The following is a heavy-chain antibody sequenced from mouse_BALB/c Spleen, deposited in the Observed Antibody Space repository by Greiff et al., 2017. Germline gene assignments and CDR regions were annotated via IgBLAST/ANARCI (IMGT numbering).Heavy chain of an antibody. CDR2: IDPANGNT. Sequence: VQLKESGAELVKPGASVKLSCTASGFNIKDTYMHWVKQRPEQGLEWIGRIDPANGNTKYDPKFQGKATITADTSSNTAYLQLSSLTSEDTAVYYCARGEEYGNYVGFAYWGQGTLVTVSA. D-gene: IGHD2-10*02. V-gene: IGHV14-3*02. J-gene: IGHJ3*01. CDR1: GFNIKDTY. CDR3: ARGEEYGNYVGFAY.